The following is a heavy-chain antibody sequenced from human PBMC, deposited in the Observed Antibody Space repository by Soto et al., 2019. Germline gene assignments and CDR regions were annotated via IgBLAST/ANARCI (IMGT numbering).Heavy chain of an antibody. Sequence: SETLSLTCTVSGGSVSSGSYYWSWIRQPPGKGLEWIGYIYYSGSTNYNPSLKSRVTISVDTSKNQFSLKLSSVTAADTAVYYCARRAYYDSSGYFDYWGQGTLVTV. CDR3: ARRAYYDSSGYFDY. CDR1: GGSVSSGSYY. CDR2: IYYSGST. J-gene: IGHJ4*02. D-gene: IGHD3-22*01. V-gene: IGHV4-61*01.